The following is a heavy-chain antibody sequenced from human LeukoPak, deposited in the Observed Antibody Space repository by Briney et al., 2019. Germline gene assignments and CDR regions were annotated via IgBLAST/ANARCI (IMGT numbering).Heavy chain of an antibody. CDR1: GYTFTAYY. CDR2: INHKCWCS. Sequence: GASVKVCCKASGYTFTAYYINWVRQAPGLGLGWRGCINHKCWCSNSAQKFQGGVTMTRDTSISTDYMVFRRVTSDDTAVYCGASVDYTGNDYWGEGTLVTVFS. V-gene: IGHV1-2*02. J-gene: IGHJ4*02. D-gene: IGHD2-2*02. CDR3: ASVDYTGNDY.